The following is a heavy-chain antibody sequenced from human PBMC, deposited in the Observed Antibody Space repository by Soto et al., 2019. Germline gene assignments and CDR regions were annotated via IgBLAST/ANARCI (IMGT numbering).Heavy chain of an antibody. CDR2: IIPYYNTL. Sequence: QAQVVQSGAEVRKPGSSVKLSCKASEGTFNSYAIAWVRQAPGQGLEWMGGIIPYYNTLNYAQKFQDRVTTTADDSTNTVYMELSSLRSDDTAVYFCASGASRWYPYGFDSWAQGTLVTVSS. D-gene: IGHD6-13*01. V-gene: IGHV1-69*01. J-gene: IGHJ4*02. CDR1: EGTFNSYA. CDR3: ASGASRWYPYGFDS.